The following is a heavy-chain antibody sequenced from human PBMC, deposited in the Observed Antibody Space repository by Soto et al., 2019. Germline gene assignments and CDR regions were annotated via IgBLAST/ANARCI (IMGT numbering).Heavy chain of an antibody. V-gene: IGHV3-23*01. CDR3: AKVPAYVYVWGTYYYFDY. Sequence: PGGSLRLSCAASGFTFSSYAMSWVRQAPGKGLEWVSAISGSGGSTYYADSVKGRFTISRDNSKNTLYLQMNSLRAEDTAVYYCAKVPAYVYVWGTYYYFDYWGLGALLTVSS. D-gene: IGHD3-16*01. CDR2: ISGSGGST. J-gene: IGHJ4*02. CDR1: GFTFSSYA.